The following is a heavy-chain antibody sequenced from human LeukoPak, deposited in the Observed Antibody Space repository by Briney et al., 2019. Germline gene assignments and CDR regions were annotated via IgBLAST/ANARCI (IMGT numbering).Heavy chain of an antibody. CDR2: IIPIFGTA. CDR1: GGTFSSYA. CDR3: ARDPEYSSSWYLRY. V-gene: IGHV1-69*01. Sequence: ASVKVSCKASGGTFSSYAMSWVRQAPGQGLEWMGGIIPIFGTANYAQKFQGRVTITADESTSTAYMELSSLRSEDTAVYYCARDPEYSSSWYLRYWGQGTLVTVSS. D-gene: IGHD6-13*01. J-gene: IGHJ4*02.